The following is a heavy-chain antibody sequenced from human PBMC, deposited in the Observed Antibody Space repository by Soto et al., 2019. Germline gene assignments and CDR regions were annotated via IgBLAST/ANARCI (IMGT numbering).Heavy chain of an antibody. Sequence: SETLSLTCAVYGGSLSGYYWSWIRQPPGKGLEWIGEINHSGSTNYSPSLKSRVTILVDTSKNQFSLQLSPVTAADTAMYYCARGDFAWEPSTDYWGQGTLVTVSS. J-gene: IGHJ4*02. V-gene: IGHV4-34*01. CDR1: GGSLSGYY. CDR2: INHSGST. CDR3: ARGDFAWEPSTDY. D-gene: IGHD3-3*01.